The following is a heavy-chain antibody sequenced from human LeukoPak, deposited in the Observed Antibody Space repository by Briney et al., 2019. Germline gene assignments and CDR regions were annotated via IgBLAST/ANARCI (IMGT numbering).Heavy chain of an antibody. CDR1: GFTFSSYE. CDR3: ASAGHDYSGDFFDY. Sequence: PGGSLRLSCAASGFTFSSYEMNWVRQAPGKGLEWVSYISSSGSTIYYADSVKGRFTISRDNAKNTLYLQMNSLRAEDTAVYYCASAGHDYSGDFFDYWGQGTLVTVSS. V-gene: IGHV3-48*03. D-gene: IGHD4-23*01. CDR2: ISSSGSTI. J-gene: IGHJ4*02.